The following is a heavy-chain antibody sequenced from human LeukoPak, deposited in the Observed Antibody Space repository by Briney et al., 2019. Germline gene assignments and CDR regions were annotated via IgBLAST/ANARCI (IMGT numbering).Heavy chain of an antibody. D-gene: IGHD4-23*01. CDR3: VRDFVVGGQGLGY. CDR2: INPDRTST. Sequence: PGGSLRLSCTASGFTFSNYWMHWVRQAPGKGLVWVSRINPDRTSTDYADSVKGRFTISRDNAKNTVYLQMNRLRLEDTAVFYCVRDFVVGGQGLGYWGQGTLVSVSS. J-gene: IGHJ4*02. V-gene: IGHV3-74*01. CDR1: GFTFSNYW.